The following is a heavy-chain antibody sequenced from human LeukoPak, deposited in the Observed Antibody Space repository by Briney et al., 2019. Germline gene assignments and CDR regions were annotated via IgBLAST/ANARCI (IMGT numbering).Heavy chain of an antibody. Sequence: ASVKVSCKASSYIFINYGISWVRQAPGQGLEWMGIINPSGGSTSYAQKFQGRVTMTRDTSTSTVYMELSSLRSEDTAVYYCARHLFTRHEAFDIWGQGTMVTVSS. CDR1: SYIFINYG. D-gene: IGHD2-2*01. CDR2: INPSGGST. V-gene: IGHV1-46*01. CDR3: ARHLFTRHEAFDI. J-gene: IGHJ3*02.